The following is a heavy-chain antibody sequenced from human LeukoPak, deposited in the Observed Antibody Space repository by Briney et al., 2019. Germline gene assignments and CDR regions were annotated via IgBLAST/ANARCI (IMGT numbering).Heavy chain of an antibody. J-gene: IGHJ4*02. Sequence: GGSLRLSCAASGFTFSGYSMNWVRQAPGKGLEWVSYISSSSSTIYYADSVKGRFTISRDNAKNSLYLQMNSLRAEDTAVYYCARTDVDYYDSSGYSAWGQGTLVTVSS. D-gene: IGHD3-22*01. CDR2: ISSSSSTI. CDR1: GFTFSGYS. CDR3: ARTDVDYYDSSGYSA. V-gene: IGHV3-48*01.